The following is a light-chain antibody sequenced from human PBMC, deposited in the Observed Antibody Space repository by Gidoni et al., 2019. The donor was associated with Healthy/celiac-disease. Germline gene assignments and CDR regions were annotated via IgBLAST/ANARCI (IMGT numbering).Light chain of an antibody. Sequence: DIQMTQSPSSLSASVGDRVTITCQASQDISNYLNWYQQKPGKAPKLLIYDASNLETGVPSRFSGSGSGTEFTFTISSLQPEDSATYYCQQYDNLLTWTFGQGTKVEIK. CDR2: DAS. CDR1: QDISNY. J-gene: IGKJ1*01. CDR3: QQYDNLLTWT. V-gene: IGKV1-33*01.